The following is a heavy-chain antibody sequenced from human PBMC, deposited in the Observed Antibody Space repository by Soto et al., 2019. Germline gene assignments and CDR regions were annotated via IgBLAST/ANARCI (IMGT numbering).Heavy chain of an antibody. V-gene: IGHV1-69*08. J-gene: IGHJ6*02. CDR2: IIPILGIA. CDR1: GGTFSSYT. D-gene: IGHD2-2*01. CDR3: ARDNRPGVWVVVVPAAMNYGMDV. Sequence: QVQLVQSGAEVKKPGSSVKVSCKASGGTFSSYTISWVRQAPGQGLEWMGRIIPILGIANYAQKFQGRVTITADKSTSTAYMELSSLRSEDTAVYYCARDNRPGVWVVVVPAAMNYGMDVWGQGTTVTVSS.